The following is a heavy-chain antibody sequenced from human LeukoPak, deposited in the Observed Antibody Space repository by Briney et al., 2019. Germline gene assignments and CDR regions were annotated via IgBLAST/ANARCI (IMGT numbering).Heavy chain of an antibody. D-gene: IGHD1-26*01. J-gene: IGHJ3*02. CDR1: GYTFTGYY. V-gene: IGHV1-8*02. Sequence: GASVKVSCKASGYTFTGYYMHWVRQAPGQGLEWMGWMNPNSGNTGYAQKFQGRVTMTRNTSISTAYMELSSLRSEDTAVYYCARGIYRGRHDAFDIWGQGTMVTVSS. CDR2: MNPNSGNT. CDR3: ARGIYRGRHDAFDI.